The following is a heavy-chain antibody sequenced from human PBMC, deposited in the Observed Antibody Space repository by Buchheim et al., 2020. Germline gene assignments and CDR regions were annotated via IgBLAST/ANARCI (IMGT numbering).Heavy chain of an antibody. V-gene: IGHV3-73*02. Sequence: EVQLVESGGGLVQPGGSLKLSCAASGFTFSGSAMHWVRQASGKGLEWVGRIRSKANSYATAYAASVKGRFTISRDDSKNTAYLQMNSLKTEDTAVYYCWGGGDSPADYYYYMDVWGKGTT. D-gene: IGHD3-10*01. J-gene: IGHJ6*03. CDR3: WGGGDSPADYYYYMDV. CDR2: IRSKANSYAT. CDR1: GFTFSGSA.